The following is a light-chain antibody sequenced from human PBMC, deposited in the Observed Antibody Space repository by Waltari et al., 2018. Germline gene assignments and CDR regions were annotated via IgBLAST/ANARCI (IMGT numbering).Light chain of an antibody. CDR1: ASDVGTYNF. V-gene: IGLV2-23*02. CDR2: EVS. Sequence: QSALTQPASVSGSPGQSITITCTGTASDVGTYNFVSWYQQHPSKAPKILIYEVSRRPSGVSSRFSASKSGNTASLTISALQADDEADYYCCSYAGSSTYVFGSGTKITVL. J-gene: IGLJ1*01. CDR3: CSYAGSSTYV.